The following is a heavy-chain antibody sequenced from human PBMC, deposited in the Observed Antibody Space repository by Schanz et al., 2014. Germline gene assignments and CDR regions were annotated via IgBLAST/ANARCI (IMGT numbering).Heavy chain of an antibody. V-gene: IGHV3-30*03. D-gene: IGHD2-15*01. CDR2: ISYDGRNK. Sequence: VQLVESGGGLVKPGGSLRLSCAASGFTFSSYGMHWVRQAPGKGLEWVAVISYDGRNKYYADSVKGRFTISRDNSKNTLYLQMNTLRAEDTAVYYCARDRGYCSGGSCLTFDYWGQGTLVTVSS. J-gene: IGHJ4*02. CDR1: GFTFSSYG. CDR3: ARDRGYCSGGSCLTFDY.